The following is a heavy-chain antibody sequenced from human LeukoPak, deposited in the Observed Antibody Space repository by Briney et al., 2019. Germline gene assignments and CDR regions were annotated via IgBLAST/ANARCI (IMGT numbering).Heavy chain of an antibody. CDR3: TRDPRLNSNNWFGP. CDR2: IYNSGST. Sequence: SETLSLTCTVSGGSLSNYYWNWIRQPPGKGLEWIGYIYNSGSTKYNPSLNSRVTISIDTSKNQFSLNLSSMTAADTAVYYCTRDPRLNSNNWFGPWGQGTLVTVSS. D-gene: IGHD5-18*01. J-gene: IGHJ5*02. V-gene: IGHV4-59*01. CDR1: GGSLSNYY.